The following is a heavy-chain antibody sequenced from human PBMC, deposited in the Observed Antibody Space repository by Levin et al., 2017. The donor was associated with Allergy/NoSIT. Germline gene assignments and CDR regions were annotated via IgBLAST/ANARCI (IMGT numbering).Heavy chain of an antibody. CDR3: ARGNVGPYYFDS. D-gene: IGHD1-26*01. Sequence: GGSLRLSCAASGFTVSTRHMSWVRQAPGKGLEWLSFIYSDGRTHYADSVKGRFTISRDDSTNTLHLQMNSLRAEDTAVYYCARGNVGPYYFDSWGQGTLVSVSS. CDR1: GFTVSTRH. V-gene: IGHV3-53*01. CDR2: IYSDGRT. J-gene: IGHJ4*02.